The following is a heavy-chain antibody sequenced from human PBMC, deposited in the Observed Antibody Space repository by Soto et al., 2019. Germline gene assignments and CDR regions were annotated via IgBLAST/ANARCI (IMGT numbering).Heavy chain of an antibody. J-gene: IGHJ4*02. Sequence: KESGPTLVKPTQTLTLTCTFSGFSLSTSGVGVGWIRQPPGKALEWLALIYWDDDKRYSPSLKSRLTITKDTSKNQVVLTMTNMDPVDTATYYCAHSRAFDDYVWGRRYYFDYWGQGTLVTVSS. CDR2: IYWDDDK. V-gene: IGHV2-5*02. D-gene: IGHD3-16*01. CDR1: GFSLSTSGVG. CDR3: AHSRAFDDYVWGRRYYFDY.